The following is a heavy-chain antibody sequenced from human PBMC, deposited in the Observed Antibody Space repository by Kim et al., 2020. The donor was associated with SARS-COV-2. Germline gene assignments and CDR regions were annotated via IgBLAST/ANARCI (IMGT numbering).Heavy chain of an antibody. CDR3: AKDGGNGWYRLV. J-gene: IGHJ6*02. D-gene: IGHD6-19*01. V-gene: IGHV7-4-1*02. Sequence: ASVKVSCKASGYTFTNYAIHWLRQAPGQGLEWMGWVNTYTGIPTYAQGFTGRLVFSLDTSVYTAYVEITNLKVEDTAVYYCAKDGGNGWYRLVWGQGTTVTVSS. CDR1: GYTFTNYA. CDR2: VNTYTGIP.